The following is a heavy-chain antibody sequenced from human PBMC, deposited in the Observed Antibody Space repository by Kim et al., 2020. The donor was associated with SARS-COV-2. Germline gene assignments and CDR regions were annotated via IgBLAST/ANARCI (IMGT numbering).Heavy chain of an antibody. CDR3: ARGMYCSSTSCYQRTGYYYYYVDV. J-gene: IGHJ6*03. CDR1: GGSFSGYY. Sequence: SETLSLTCAVYGGSFSGYYWSWIRQPQGKGLEWIGEINHSGSTNYNPSLKSRVTISVDTSKNQFSLKLSSVTAADTAVYYCARGMYCSSTSCYQRTGYYYYYVDVLGKGTTVTVSS. V-gene: IGHV4-34*01. CDR2: INHSGST. D-gene: IGHD2-2*01.